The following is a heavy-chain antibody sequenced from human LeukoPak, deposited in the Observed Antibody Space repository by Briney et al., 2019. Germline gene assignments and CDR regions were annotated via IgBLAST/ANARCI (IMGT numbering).Heavy chain of an antibody. CDR2: VSYSGTT. CDR1: GGSIGSSRYY. J-gene: IGHJ4*02. CDR3: ARLRYSGGNPFDY. D-gene: IGHD3-16*01. Sequence: SETLSLTCTVSGGSIGSSRYYWIWVRQPPGEGLEWIGSVSYSGTTYYKSSLKSRVTMSADTSRNQFSPRLTSVTAADTAVYYCARLRYSGGNPFDYWGPGTLVTVSS. V-gene: IGHV4-39*01.